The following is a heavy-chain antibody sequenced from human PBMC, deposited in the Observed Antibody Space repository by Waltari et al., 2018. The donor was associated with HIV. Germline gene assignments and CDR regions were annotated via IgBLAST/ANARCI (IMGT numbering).Heavy chain of an antibody. D-gene: IGHD3-10*01. CDR2: IWFDGSKE. J-gene: IGHJ3*02. V-gene: IGHV3-33*01. Sequence: LVESGGGVVQPGKSLTLSCAASGFTFSTYGFHWVRQVPGEGLEWVALIWFDGSKEFYADSVKGRFTISRDNSKNTLYLQMNSLRDEDTALYHCARENDPSGSYYYNAFDIWGQGTTVTVSS. CDR3: ARENDPSGSYYYNAFDI. CDR1: GFTFSTYG.